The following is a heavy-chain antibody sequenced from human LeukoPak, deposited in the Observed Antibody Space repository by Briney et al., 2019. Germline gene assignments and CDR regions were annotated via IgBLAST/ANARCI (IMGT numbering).Heavy chain of an antibody. CDR3: AREGVPDAFDI. D-gene: IGHD3-10*01. J-gene: IGHJ3*02. CDR2: IIPIFGTA. Sequence: SVKVSCKASGGTFSSYAISWVRQAPGRGLEWMGGIIPIFGTANYAQKFQGRVTITADKSTSTAYMELSSLRSEDTAVYYCAREGVPDAFDIWGQGTMVTVSS. CDR1: GGTFSSYA. V-gene: IGHV1-69*06.